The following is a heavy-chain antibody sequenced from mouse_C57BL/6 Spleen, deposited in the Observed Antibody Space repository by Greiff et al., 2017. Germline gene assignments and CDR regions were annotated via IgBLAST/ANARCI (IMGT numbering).Heavy chain of an antibody. Sequence: VQLQQSGAELVRPGASVTLSCKASGYTFTDYEMHWVKQTPVHGLEWIGAIDPETGGTAYNQKFKGKAILTADKSSSTAYMELRSLTSEDSAVYYCTKYDYDEPGFAYWGQGTLVTVSA. CDR1: GYTFTDYE. V-gene: IGHV1-15*01. CDR3: TKYDYDEPGFAY. J-gene: IGHJ3*01. D-gene: IGHD2-4*01. CDR2: IDPETGGT.